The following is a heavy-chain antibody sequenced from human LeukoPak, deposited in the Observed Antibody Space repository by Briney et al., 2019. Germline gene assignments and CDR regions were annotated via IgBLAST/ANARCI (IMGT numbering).Heavy chain of an antibody. CDR1: GFTFSNYG. V-gene: IGHV3-23*01. Sequence: GGSLRLSCAASGFTFSNYGMNWVRQAPGKGLEWVSAISGSGGSTYYADSVKGRFTISRDNSKNTLYLQMNSLRAEDTAVYYCAREQWLEYFDYWGQGTLVTVSS. D-gene: IGHD6-19*01. CDR3: AREQWLEYFDY. J-gene: IGHJ4*02. CDR2: ISGSGGST.